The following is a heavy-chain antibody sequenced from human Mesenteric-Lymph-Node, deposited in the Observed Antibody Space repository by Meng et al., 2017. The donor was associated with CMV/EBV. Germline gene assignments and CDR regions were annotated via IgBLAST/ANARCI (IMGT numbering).Heavy chain of an antibody. CDR3: ARGGLYSSSSGYYYYGMDV. J-gene: IGHJ6*02. Sequence: GGSLRLSCAASGFTFSSYSMNWVRQAPGKGLEWVSSISSSSYIYYADSVKGRFTISRDNVKNTLYLQMNSLRAEDTAVYYCARGGLYSSSSGYYYYGMDVWGQGTTVTVSS. CDR1: GFTFSSYS. CDR2: ISSSSYI. D-gene: IGHD6-6*01. V-gene: IGHV3-21*01.